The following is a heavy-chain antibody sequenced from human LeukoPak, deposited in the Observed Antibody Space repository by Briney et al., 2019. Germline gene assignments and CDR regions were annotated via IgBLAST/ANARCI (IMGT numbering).Heavy chain of an antibody. D-gene: IGHD3-10*01. J-gene: IGHJ4*02. CDR2: INPNSGGT. Sequence: GASVKVSCKASGYTFASYGISWVRQAPGQGLECMGWINPNSGGTKYEQEFQGRVTMTRDTSISTAYMELSRLRSDDTAVYYCARVGGAVYFDNWGQGTLVTVSS. CDR3: ARVGGAVYFDN. V-gene: IGHV1-2*02. CDR1: GYTFASYG.